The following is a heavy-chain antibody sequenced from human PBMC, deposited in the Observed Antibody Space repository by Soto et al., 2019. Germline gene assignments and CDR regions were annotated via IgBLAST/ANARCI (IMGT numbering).Heavy chain of an antibody. CDR1: GFSLTDARMG. V-gene: IGHV2-26*01. D-gene: IGHD6-6*01. J-gene: IGHJ6*03. CDR3: ARIRGSSGNYYMDV. CDR2: IFSNDEE. Sequence: QVTLKESGPVLVKPTETLTLTCTVSGFSLTDARMGVSWIRQPPGEALEWLAHIFSNDEESYSTSLKSRLTSSRDTSKSQVVLTVTNMDPVDTATYFCARIRGSSGNYYMDVWGKGTAVTVSS.